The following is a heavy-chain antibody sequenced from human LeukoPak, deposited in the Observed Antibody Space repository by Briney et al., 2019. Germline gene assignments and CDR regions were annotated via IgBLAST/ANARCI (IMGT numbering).Heavy chain of an antibody. CDR1: GFTFSNYS. CDR2: ISSSSSTI. V-gene: IGHV3-48*01. D-gene: IGHD3-3*01. J-gene: IGHJ4*02. Sequence: GGSLRLSCAASGFTFSNYSMNWVRQAPGKGLEWVSYISSSSSTIYYADSVKGRFTISRDNSKNTLYLQMNSLRAEDTAVYYCAKVYYDFWSGYPTNFDYWGQGTLVTVSS. CDR3: AKVYYDFWSGYPTNFDY.